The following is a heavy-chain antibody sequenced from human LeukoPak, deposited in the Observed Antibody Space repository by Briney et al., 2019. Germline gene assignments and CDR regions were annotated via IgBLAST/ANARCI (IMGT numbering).Heavy chain of an antibody. J-gene: IGHJ4*02. Sequence: GGSLRLSCAASAFTFSNYWMSWVRQSPGKGLEWVANMKEEGGEINYVDSVEGRFTISRDNAKNSLYLQMNSLRVDDTAVYYCVRDRGYSTFDYWGQGTLVTVSS. V-gene: IGHV3-7*01. CDR1: AFTFSNYW. D-gene: IGHD4-23*01. CDR2: MKEEGGEI. CDR3: VRDRGYSTFDY.